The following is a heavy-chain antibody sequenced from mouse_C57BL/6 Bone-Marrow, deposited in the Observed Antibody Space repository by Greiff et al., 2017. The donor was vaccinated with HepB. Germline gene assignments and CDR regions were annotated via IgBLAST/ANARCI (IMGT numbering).Heavy chain of an antibody. D-gene: IGHD2-2*01. Sequence: VKLQQPGAELVKPGASVKMSCKASGYTFTSYWITWVKQRPGQGLEWIGDISPGSGSTNYNEKFKSKTTLTVDTSSSTAYMKLSSLTAEDSAVDDWARDAYNGYDETDFDDGGQGTNLTVSS. CDR3: ARDAYNGYDETDFDD. CDR2: ISPGSGST. V-gene: IGHV1-55*01. J-gene: IGHJ2*01. CDR1: GYTFTSYW.